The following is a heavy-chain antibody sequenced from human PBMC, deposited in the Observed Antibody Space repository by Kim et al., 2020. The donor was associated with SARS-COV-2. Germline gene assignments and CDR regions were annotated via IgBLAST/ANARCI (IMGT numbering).Heavy chain of an antibody. CDR2: ISGSGGST. D-gene: IGHD2-15*01. J-gene: IGHJ4*02. V-gene: IGHV3-23*01. Sequence: GGSLRLSCAASGFTFSSYTMSWVRQAPGKGLEWVSAISGSGGSTYYADSVKGRFTISRDNSKNTLYLQMNSLRAEDTAVYYRAKVVVAATRSMVFGYWGQGTLVTVSS. CDR3: AKVVVAATRSMVFGY. CDR1: GFTFSSYT.